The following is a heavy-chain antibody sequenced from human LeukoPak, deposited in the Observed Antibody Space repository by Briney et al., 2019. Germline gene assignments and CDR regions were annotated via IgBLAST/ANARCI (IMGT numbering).Heavy chain of an antibody. CDR1: GFAFRSFD. D-gene: IGHD6-13*01. V-gene: IGHV3-23*01. Sequence: GGSLRLSCAASGFAFRSFDMSWVRQAPGKGLEWVSSLSGSGDTTYYADSVKGRFTISRDNSNNTLYLQMNSLRAEDTAVYYCAKDPSSSWYPWGQGTLVTVSS. CDR3: AKDPSSSWYP. CDR2: LSGSGDTT. J-gene: IGHJ5*02.